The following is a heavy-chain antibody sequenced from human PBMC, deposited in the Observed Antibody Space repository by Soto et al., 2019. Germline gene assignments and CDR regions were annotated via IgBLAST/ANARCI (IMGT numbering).Heavy chain of an antibody. V-gene: IGHV1-18*01. D-gene: IGHD2-8*01. CDR3: AKNGQPPYYYYSMDV. CDR1: GYTFTRYG. J-gene: IGHJ6*02. CDR2: ISGYNGDT. Sequence: QGQLVQSGGEVKKPGASVKVSCKASGYTFTRYGISWVRQAPGQGLEWMGWISGYNGDTKYAQKFQGRVTMTVDTSTTTGYMELRSLTSDDRAVYYCAKNGQPPYYYYSMDVWGQGTTVTVSS.